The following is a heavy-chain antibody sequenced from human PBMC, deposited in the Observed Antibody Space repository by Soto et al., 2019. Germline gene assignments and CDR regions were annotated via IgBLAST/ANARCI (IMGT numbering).Heavy chain of an antibody. V-gene: IGHV4-34*01. D-gene: IGHD6-6*01. CDR3: ASRLAARPPYYFDY. CDR1: GGSFSGYY. Sequence: QVQLQQWGAGLLKPSETLSLTCAVYGGSFSGYYWSWIRQPPGKGLEWIGEINHSGSTNYNPSLKSRVTISVDTSKSQFSLKLSSVTAADTAVYYCASRLAARPPYYFDYWGQGTLVTVSS. CDR2: INHSGST. J-gene: IGHJ4*02.